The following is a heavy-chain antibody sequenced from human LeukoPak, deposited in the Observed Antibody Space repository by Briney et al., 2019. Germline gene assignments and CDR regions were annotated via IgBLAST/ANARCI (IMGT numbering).Heavy chain of an antibody. D-gene: IGHD1-1*01. CDR3: VRDVSQRRHFDY. Sequence: SETLSLTCTVSGGSISSGGYYWSWIRQPPGKGLEWIGYIYHSGSTYYNPSLKSRVTISVDRSKSQFSLKLSSVTAADTAVYYCVRDVSQRRHFDYWGQGTLVTVSS. V-gene: IGHV4-30-2*01. CDR1: GGSISSGGYY. CDR2: IYHSGST. J-gene: IGHJ4*02.